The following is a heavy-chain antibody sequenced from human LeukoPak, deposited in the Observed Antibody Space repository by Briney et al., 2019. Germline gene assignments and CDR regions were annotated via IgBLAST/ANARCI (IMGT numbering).Heavy chain of an antibody. J-gene: IGHJ4*02. CDR1: GFTFSSNA. Sequence: GGSLRLSCAASGFTFSSNAMSWVRQAPGKGLEWVSAISGSGGSTYYADSVKGRFTISRDNSKNTLYLQMNSLRAEDTAVYYCAIYDSSGYYNYWGQGTLVTVSS. D-gene: IGHD3-22*01. CDR3: AIYDSSGYYNY. V-gene: IGHV3-23*01. CDR2: ISGSGGST.